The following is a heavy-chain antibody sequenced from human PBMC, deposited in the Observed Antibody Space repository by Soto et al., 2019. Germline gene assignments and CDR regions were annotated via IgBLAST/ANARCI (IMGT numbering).Heavy chain of an antibody. D-gene: IGHD6-13*01. CDR3: AREPGYSSSWYYPQFDY. Sequence: GGSRRLSCAASGFTFSSYAMHWVRQAPGKGLEWVAVISYDGSNKYYADSVKGRFTISRDNSKNTLYLQMNSLRAEDTAVYYCAREPGYSSSWYYPQFDYWGQGTLVTVYS. CDR1: GFTFSSYA. J-gene: IGHJ4*02. CDR2: ISYDGSNK. V-gene: IGHV3-30-3*01.